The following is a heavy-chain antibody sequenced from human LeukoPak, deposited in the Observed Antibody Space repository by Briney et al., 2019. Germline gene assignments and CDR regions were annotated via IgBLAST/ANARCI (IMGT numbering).Heavy chain of an antibody. CDR2: ISRSGSII. Sequence: GGSLRLSCVASRFSFSGYEMNWVRRAPGKGLEWVAYISRSGSIIKYADSVKGRFTISRDNAKKSLYLQMNSLRAEDTAVYYCAREENGAKSALDYWGQGTLVTVSS. V-gene: IGHV3-48*03. CDR1: RFSFSGYE. D-gene: IGHD4/OR15-4a*01. CDR3: AREENGAKSALDY. J-gene: IGHJ4*02.